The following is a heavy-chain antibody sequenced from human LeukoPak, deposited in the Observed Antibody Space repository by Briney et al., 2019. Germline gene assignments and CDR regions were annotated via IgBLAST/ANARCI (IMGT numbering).Heavy chain of an antibody. D-gene: IGHD1-14*01. J-gene: IGHJ1*01. CDR2: INPHTGAT. CDR3: ARQQTSGASVFLKH. V-gene: IGHV1-2*02. CDR1: GYIFGGYY. Sequence: ASVKVSCKTSGYIFGGYYLHWIRQAPGQGLELMGWINPHTGATYYTQNFRGRVTMTRDTSLNTAYLELSRLRSDDTALYYCARQQTSGASVFLKHWGQGTLVTVSS.